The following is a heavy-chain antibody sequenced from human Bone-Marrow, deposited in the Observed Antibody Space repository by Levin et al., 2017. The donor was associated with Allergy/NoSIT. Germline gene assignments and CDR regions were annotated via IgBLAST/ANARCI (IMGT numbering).Heavy chain of an antibody. CDR2: INHSGST. D-gene: IGHD2-15*01. Sequence: SQTLSLTCAVYGGSFSGYYWSWIRQPPGKGLEWIGEINHSGSTNYNPSLKSRVTISVDTSKNQFSLKLSSVTAADTAVYYCARGLEYCSGGSCYGIDYWGQGTLVTVSS. J-gene: IGHJ4*02. CDR3: ARGLEYCSGGSCYGIDY. V-gene: IGHV4-34*01. CDR1: GGSFSGYY.